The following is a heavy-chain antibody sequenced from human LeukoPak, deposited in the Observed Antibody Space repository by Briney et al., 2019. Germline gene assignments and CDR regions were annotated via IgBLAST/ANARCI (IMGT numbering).Heavy chain of an antibody. CDR2: IYYTGTR. CDR3: ARQGIDAFDI. CDR1: GGSISSHY. Sequence: SETLSPTCTVSGGSISSHYWSWIRQPPGKGLEWIAYIYYTGTRNYNPSLKSRVTISVDTSKNQISLRLSSVTAADTAVYYCARQGIDAFDIWGQGTLVTVSS. V-gene: IGHV4-59*08. J-gene: IGHJ3*02.